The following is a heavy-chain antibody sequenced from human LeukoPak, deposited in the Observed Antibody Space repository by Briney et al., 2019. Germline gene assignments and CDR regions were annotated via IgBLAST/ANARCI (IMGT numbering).Heavy chain of an antibody. CDR2: IYYSGSA. CDR1: GGSISSSSYY. CDR3: ARHSGTYYADFDS. D-gene: IGHD1-26*01. Sequence: PSETLSLTCTVSGGSISSSSYYWGWIRQPPGKGLEWIGYIYYSGSAYYNPSLKSRVTVSVDTSKNHFSLKLSSVTAADTAVYYCARHSGTYYADFDSWGPGSLVTVSS. J-gene: IGHJ4*02. V-gene: IGHV4-39*01.